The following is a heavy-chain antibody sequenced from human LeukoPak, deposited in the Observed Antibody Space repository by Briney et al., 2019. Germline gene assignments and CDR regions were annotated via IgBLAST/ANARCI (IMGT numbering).Heavy chain of an antibody. CDR2: IYYSGST. CDR1: GGSISSGGYY. CDR3: ARGYCSGGSCYSGFRIYWFDP. D-gene: IGHD2-15*01. J-gene: IGHJ5*02. V-gene: IGHV4-31*03. Sequence: SQTLSLTCTVSGGSISSGGYYWSWIRQHPGKGLEWIGYIYYSGSTYYNPSLKSRVTISVDTSKNQFSLKLSSVTAADTAVYYCARGYCSGGSCYSGFRIYWFDPWGQGTLVTVSS.